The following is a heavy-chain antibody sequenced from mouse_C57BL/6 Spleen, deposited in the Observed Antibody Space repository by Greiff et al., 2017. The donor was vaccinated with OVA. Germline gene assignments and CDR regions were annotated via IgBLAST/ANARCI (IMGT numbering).Heavy chain of an antibody. Sequence: QVQLQQSGAELVKPGASVKMSCKASGYTFTTYPIEWMKQNHGKSLEWIGPFHPYHDDTTYNETFKGKATLTVEKSASTVYLELMLLTSVDSAVYYCARVDRGYYAMDYWGQGTSVTVSS. CDR1: GYTFTTYP. J-gene: IGHJ4*01. V-gene: IGHV1-47*01. CDR2: FHPYHDDT. D-gene: IGHD3-1*01. CDR3: ARVDRGYYAMDY.